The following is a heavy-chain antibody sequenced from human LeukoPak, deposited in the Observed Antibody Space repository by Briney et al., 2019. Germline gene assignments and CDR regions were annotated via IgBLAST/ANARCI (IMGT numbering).Heavy chain of an antibody. CDR1: GFTVSSNY. V-gene: IGHV3-53*01. CDR2: IHKNAIT. Sequence: GGSLRLSCAASGFTVSSNYMTWVRQAPGKGLEWVSVIHKNAITYYADTVKGRFTISRDNSKNMLYLQMNSLRAEDTAVYYCARDGKVGSSWLDAFDIWGQGTMVTVSS. CDR3: ARDGKVGSSWLDAFDI. D-gene: IGHD6-13*01. J-gene: IGHJ3*02.